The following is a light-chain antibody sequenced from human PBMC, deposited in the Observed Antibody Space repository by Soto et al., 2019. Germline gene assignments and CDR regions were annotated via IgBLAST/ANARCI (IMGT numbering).Light chain of an antibody. CDR1: RSITTY. Sequence: DMQMTQSASSLSASVGDRVTITCRASRSITTYLNWYQQKPGKAPKLLIYAASSLQSGVPSRFSGSGSGTDFTLTISSLQPEDFATYYCQQSASTPITFGQGTRLEIK. J-gene: IGKJ5*01. V-gene: IGKV1-39*01. CDR2: AAS. CDR3: QQSASTPIT.